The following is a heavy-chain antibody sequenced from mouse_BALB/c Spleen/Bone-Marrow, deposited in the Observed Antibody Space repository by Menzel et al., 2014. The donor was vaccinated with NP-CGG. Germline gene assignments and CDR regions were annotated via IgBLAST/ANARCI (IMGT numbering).Heavy chain of an antibody. CDR2: ISSGSSTI. CDR1: GFTFSSFG. J-gene: IGHJ4*01. V-gene: IGHV5-17*02. CDR3: ARSTMITTGYYYAMDY. Sequence: EVKLMESGGGLVQPGGSRKVSCAASGFTFSSFGMHWVRQAPEKGLEWVAYISSGSSTIYYADTVKGRFTISRDNPKNTLFLQMTSLRSEDTAMYYCARSTMITTGYYYAMDYWGQGTSVTVSS. D-gene: IGHD2-4*01.